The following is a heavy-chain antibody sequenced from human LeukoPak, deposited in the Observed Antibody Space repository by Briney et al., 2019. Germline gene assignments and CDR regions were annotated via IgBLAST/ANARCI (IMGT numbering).Heavy chain of an antibody. J-gene: IGHJ4*02. V-gene: IGHV4-59*01. D-gene: IGHD3-3*01. Sequence: SETLSLTCTVSGGSISSYYWSWIRQPPGKGLEWIGYIYYSGSTNYNPSLKSRVTISVDMPKNQFSLKLSSVTAADTAVYYCARGDYDFWSGQYYFDYWGQGTLVTVPS. CDR2: IYYSGST. CDR1: GGSISSYY. CDR3: ARGDYDFWSGQYYFDY.